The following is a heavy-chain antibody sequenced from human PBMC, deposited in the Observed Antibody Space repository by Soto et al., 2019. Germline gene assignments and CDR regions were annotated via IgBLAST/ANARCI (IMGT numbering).Heavy chain of an antibody. D-gene: IGHD3-9*01. CDR3: ARLHYDILTGYYEVIDYYYYMDV. Sequence: PGESLKISCKGSGYSFTSYWIGWVRQMPGKGLEWMGIIYPGDSDTRYSPSFQGQVTISADKSISTAYLQWSSLKASDTAMYYCARLHYDILTGYYEVIDYYYYMDVWGKGTTVTVSS. CDR1: GYSFTSYW. CDR2: IYPGDSDT. J-gene: IGHJ6*03. V-gene: IGHV5-51*01.